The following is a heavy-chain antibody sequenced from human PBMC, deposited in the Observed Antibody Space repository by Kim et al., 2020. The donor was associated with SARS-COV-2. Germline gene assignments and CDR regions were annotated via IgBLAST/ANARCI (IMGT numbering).Heavy chain of an antibody. D-gene: IGHD3-22*01. Sequence: GGSLRLSCAASGLTFSDHYMDWVRQAPGTGLEWVGRIRNKANSYTTEYAASVKGRFTISRDDSKNSLYLQMNSLKTEDTAVYYCARARDSSAYGAFDIWGQGTMVTVSS. CDR1: GLTFSDHY. CDR3: ARARDSSAYGAFDI. CDR2: IRNKANSYTT. V-gene: IGHV3-72*01. J-gene: IGHJ3*02.